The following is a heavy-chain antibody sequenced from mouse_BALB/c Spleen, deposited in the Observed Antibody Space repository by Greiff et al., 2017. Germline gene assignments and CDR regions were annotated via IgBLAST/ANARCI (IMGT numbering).Heavy chain of an antibody. CDR1: GDSITSGY. V-gene: IGHV3-8*02. CDR3: ANGNRFLYYAMDY. CDR2: ISYSGST. D-gene: IGHD2-1*01. Sequence: EVQLQQSGPSLVKPSQTLSLTCSVTGDSITSGYWNWLRKFPGNKLEYMGYISYSGSTYYNPSLKSRISITRDTSKNQYYLQLNSVTTEDTATYYCANGNRFLYYAMDYWGQGTSVTVSS. J-gene: IGHJ4*01.